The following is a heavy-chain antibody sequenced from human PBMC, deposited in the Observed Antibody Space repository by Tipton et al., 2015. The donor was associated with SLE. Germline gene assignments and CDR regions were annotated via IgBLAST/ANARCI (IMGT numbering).Heavy chain of an antibody. CDR3: ARDQEGL. CDR2: ISGSGGST. J-gene: IGHJ4*02. CDR1: GFTFSSYA. V-gene: IGHV3-23*01. Sequence: SLRLSCAASGFTFSSYAMSWVRQAPGKGLEWVSAISGSGGSTYYADSVKGRFTISRANAKNSLYLQMNSLRAEDTAVYYCARDQEGLWGQGTLVAVSS.